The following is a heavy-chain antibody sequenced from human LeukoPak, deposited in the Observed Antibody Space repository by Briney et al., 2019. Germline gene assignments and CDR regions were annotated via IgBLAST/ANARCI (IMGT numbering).Heavy chain of an antibody. D-gene: IGHD6-19*01. V-gene: IGHV3-11*04. CDR1: GFTFSDYN. CDR2: ISSSGSTI. J-gene: IGHJ5*02. Sequence: GGSLRLSCAASGFTFSDYNMSWIRQAPGKGLEWVSYISSSGSTIYYADSVKGRFTISRDNAKNSLYLQMNSLRAEDTAVYYCAREGIAVAGSRDWFDPWGQGTLVTVSS. CDR3: AREGIAVAGSRDWFDP.